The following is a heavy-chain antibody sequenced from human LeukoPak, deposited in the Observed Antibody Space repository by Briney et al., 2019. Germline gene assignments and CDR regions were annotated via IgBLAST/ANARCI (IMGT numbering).Heavy chain of an antibody. D-gene: IGHD6-19*01. CDR2: IYYSGST. Sequence: SETLSLTCTVSGGSISSYYWSWIRQPPGKGLEWIGYIYYSGSTNYNPSLKSRVTISVDTSKNQFSLKLSSVTAADTAVYYCARAGLSAVAGTWAFDIWGQGTMVTVSS. CDR1: GGSISSYY. CDR3: ARAGLSAVAGTWAFDI. J-gene: IGHJ3*02. V-gene: IGHV4-59*01.